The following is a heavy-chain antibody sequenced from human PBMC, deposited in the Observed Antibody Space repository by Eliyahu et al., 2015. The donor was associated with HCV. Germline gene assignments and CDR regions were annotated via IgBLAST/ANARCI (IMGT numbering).Heavy chain of an antibody. CDR3: AKYDRTGNCPADY. Sequence: EVHLLESGGGLVQPGGSLRLSCAASGFTFSSHAMTWVRQAPGKGLEWVSAISAGSDGIYYAHSVKGRFTISRDNSKDTLYLHMNSLRAEDTAVYYCAKYDRTGNCPADYWGQGTLVTVSA. D-gene: IGHD3-22*01. V-gene: IGHV3-23*01. CDR2: ISAGSDGI. J-gene: IGHJ4*02. CDR1: GFTFSSHA.